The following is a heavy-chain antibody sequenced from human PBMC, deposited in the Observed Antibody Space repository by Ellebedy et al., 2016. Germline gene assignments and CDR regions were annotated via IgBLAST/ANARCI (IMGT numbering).Heavy chain of an antibody. D-gene: IGHD2-15*01. CDR1: GLIFSSYS. J-gene: IGHJ4*02. CDR3: GRVDCSGGSCYSGSDY. V-gene: IGHV3-48*01. CDR2: ISSSSSTI. Sequence: GGSLRLXXAASGLIFSSYSTNWVRQPPGKGLEWVSYISSSSSTIYYADSVKGRFTISRDNAKNSLYLQMNSLRAEDTAVYYCGRVDCSGGSCYSGSDYWGQGTLVTVSS.